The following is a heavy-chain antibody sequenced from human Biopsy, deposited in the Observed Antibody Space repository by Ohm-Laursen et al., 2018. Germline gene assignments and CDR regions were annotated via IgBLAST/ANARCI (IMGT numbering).Heavy chain of an antibody. V-gene: IGHV1-58*01. Sequence: SVKVSCKASGFTFSSSAVRWVRQARGQRLEWIGWIVVGSGHTNYAQKFQERVTITRDMSTSTAYMELTSLRSGDTAVYYCAATSTLYYYYYAMDVWDQGTTITVSS. J-gene: IGHJ6*02. CDR1: GFTFSSSA. CDR2: IVVGSGHT. CDR3: AATSTLYYYYYAMDV.